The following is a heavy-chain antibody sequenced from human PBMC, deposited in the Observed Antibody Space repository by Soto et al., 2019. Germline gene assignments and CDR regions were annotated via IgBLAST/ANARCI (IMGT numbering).Heavy chain of an antibody. CDR3: AKQRSVSWSMGCFDS. Sequence: EVHLLESGGALVQPGGSLRLSCAASGFTFSNHAMNWVRQAPGKGLDWLSAISGNANDIYYADSVKGRLTISRDSSTNTVFLQMNSLRAADTALYYCAKQRSVSWSMGCFDSWGQGTLVTVSS. D-gene: IGHD3-16*01. V-gene: IGHV3-23*01. CDR2: ISGNANDI. J-gene: IGHJ4*02. CDR1: GFTFSNHA.